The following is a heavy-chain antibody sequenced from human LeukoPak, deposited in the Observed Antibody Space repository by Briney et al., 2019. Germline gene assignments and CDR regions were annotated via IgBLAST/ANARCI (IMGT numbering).Heavy chain of an antibody. J-gene: IGHJ4*02. D-gene: IGHD3-10*01. Sequence: SETLSLTCAVYGGSFSGYYWSWIRQPPGKGLEWIGEINHSGSTNYNPSLKSRVTISVDTSKNQFSLKLSSVTAADTAVHYCARGYYGSGSYIDYWGQGTLVTVSS. CDR3: ARGYYGSGSYIDY. CDR2: INHSGST. V-gene: IGHV4-34*01. CDR1: GGSFSGYY.